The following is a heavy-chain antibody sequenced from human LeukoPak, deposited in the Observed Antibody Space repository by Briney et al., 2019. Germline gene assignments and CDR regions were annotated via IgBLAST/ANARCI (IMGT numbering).Heavy chain of an antibody. V-gene: IGHV4-39*07. CDR3: ARARRRVAAALHFYYYYMDV. Sequence: SETLSLTCTVSGGSISSSSYYWGWIRQPPGKGLEWIGSIYYSGSTYYNPSLKSRVTISVDTSKNQFSLKLSSVTAADTAVYYCARARRRVAAALHFYYYYMDVWGKGTTVTVSS. J-gene: IGHJ6*03. D-gene: IGHD6-13*01. CDR1: GGSISSSSYY. CDR2: IYYSGST.